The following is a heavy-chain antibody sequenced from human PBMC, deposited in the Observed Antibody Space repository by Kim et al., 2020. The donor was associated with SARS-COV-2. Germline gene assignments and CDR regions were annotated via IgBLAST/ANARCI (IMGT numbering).Heavy chain of an antibody. V-gene: IGHV4-59*08. D-gene: IGHD5-12*01. J-gene: IGHJ4*02. CDR1: SGSINNYY. CDR3: ARQGRGYGGTFDF. Sequence: SETLSLTCTVSSGSINNYYWNWIRQPPGKGLEWIGNIYYTGSTNYNPSLKSRVTISVDTSKNQFSLNMNSVTAADTAVYFCARQGRGYGGTFDFWGQGT. CDR2: IYYTGST.